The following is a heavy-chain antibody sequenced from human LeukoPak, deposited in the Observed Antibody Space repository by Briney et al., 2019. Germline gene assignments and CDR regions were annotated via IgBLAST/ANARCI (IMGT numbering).Heavy chain of an antibody. D-gene: IGHD3-22*01. CDR2: IKQDGSEK. Sequence: PGGSLRLSWAASGFTFSSNWMTWVRQAPGKGLEWVANIKQDGSEKQYVDSVKGRFTISRDNAKNSLYLQMNSLRVEDTAVYYCARDPYNTGGYAAFDIWGQGTMVTVSS. V-gene: IGHV3-7*01. CDR1: GFTFSSNW. CDR3: ARDPYNTGGYAAFDI. J-gene: IGHJ3*02.